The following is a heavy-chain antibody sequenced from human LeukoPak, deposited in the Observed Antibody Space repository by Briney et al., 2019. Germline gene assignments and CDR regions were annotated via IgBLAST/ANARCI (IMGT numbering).Heavy chain of an antibody. CDR1: GGSISSYY. D-gene: IGHD6-6*01. Sequence: PSETLSLTCTVSGGSISSYYWSWIRQPPGKELEWIGYIYYSGSTNYNPSLKSRVTISVDTSKNQFSLKLSSVTAADTAVYYCARTKRGIAARLRGINYYFDYWGQGTLVTVSS. V-gene: IGHV4-59*01. CDR3: ARTKRGIAARLRGINYYFDY. J-gene: IGHJ4*02. CDR2: IYYSGST.